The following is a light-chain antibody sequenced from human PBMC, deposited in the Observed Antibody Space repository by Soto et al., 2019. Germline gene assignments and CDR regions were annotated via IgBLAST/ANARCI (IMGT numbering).Light chain of an antibody. CDR3: QSYDSSLSGGRVV. V-gene: IGLV1-40*01. CDR2: GNS. Sequence: QSALTQPPSASGSPGQSVTISCTGSSSNIGAGYDVHWYQQLPGTAPKLLIYGNSNRPSGVPDRFSGSKSGTSASLAITGLQAEDEADYYCQSYDSSLSGGRVVFGGGTKLTVL. J-gene: IGLJ2*01. CDR1: SSNIGAGYD.